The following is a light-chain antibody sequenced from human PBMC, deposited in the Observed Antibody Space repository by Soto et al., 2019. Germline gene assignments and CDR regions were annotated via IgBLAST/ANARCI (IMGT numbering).Light chain of an antibody. CDR2: GAS. CDR3: QQYNNWPT. Sequence: EIVMTQSPATLSVSPGERATLSCRASQSVSSNLAWYQQNPGQAPRLLIYGASTRATGIPARFSGSGSGTEFTLTISSLQSEDFAVYYCQQYNNWPTLGQGIRLEIK. J-gene: IGKJ5*01. V-gene: IGKV3-15*01. CDR1: QSVSSN.